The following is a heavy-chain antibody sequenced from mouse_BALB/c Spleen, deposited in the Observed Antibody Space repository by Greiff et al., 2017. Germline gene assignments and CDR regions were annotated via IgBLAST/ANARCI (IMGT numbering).Heavy chain of an antibody. V-gene: IGHV7-3*02. Sequence: VKLVESGGGLVQPGGSLRLSCATSGFTFTAYYMSWVRQPPGTALEWLGFIRNKANGYTTEYSASVKGRFTISRDNSQSILYLQMNTLRAEDSATYYCARESSFDAMDDGGQGTSGTVAA. CDR2: IRNKANGYTT. CDR1: GFTFTAYY. J-gene: IGHJ4*01. CDR3: ARESSFDAMDD.